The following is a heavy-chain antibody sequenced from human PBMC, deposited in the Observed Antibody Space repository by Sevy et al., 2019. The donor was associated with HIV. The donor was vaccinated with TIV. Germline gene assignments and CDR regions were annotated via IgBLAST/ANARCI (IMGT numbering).Heavy chain of an antibody. J-gene: IGHJ4*02. CDR1: GFTLNSYW. V-gene: IGHV3-7*01. CDR2: IKQDGSVK. D-gene: IGHD6-13*01. Sequence: GGSLRLSCVASGFTLNSYWMSWVRRAPGKGLEWVANIKQDGSVKYYVNSVKGRFTISRDNARNLLYLQMNSLRVEDTALYYCVRAIAADGSFRGQGTLVTVSS. CDR3: VRAIAADGSF.